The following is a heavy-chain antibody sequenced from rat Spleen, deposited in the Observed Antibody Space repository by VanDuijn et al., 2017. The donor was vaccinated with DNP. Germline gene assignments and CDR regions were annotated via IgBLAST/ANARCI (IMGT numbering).Heavy chain of an antibody. J-gene: IGHJ3*01. V-gene: IGHV5-7*01. Sequence: EVQLVESGGGLVQPGRSLKLSCAASGITFSDYNMAWVQQAPKKGLEWVATISYDGRSTYYRDSVKGRFIVSRDNAKSTLDLQMDSLRSEDTATYYCVRRGGKGLFSKWGQGTLVTVSS. CDR3: VRRGGKGLFSK. CDR2: ISYDGRST. CDR1: GITFSDYN. D-gene: IGHD3-1*01.